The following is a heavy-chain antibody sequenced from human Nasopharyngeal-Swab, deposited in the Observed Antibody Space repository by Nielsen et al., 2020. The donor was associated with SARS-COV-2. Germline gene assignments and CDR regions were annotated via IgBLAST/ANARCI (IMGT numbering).Heavy chain of an antibody. Sequence: ASVKVSCKASGYTFTSYGISWVRQAPGQGLEWMGWISAYNGNTNYAQKLQGRVTMTTDTSTSTAYMELRILRSDDTAVYYCARDSGKMEWPLGDYWGQGTLVTVSS. V-gene: IGHV1-18*01. CDR2: ISAYNGNT. J-gene: IGHJ4*02. CDR3: ARDSGKMEWPLGDY. CDR1: GYTFTSYG. D-gene: IGHD3-3*01.